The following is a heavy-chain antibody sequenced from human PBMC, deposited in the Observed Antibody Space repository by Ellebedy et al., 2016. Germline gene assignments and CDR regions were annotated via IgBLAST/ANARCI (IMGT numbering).Heavy chain of an antibody. Sequence: ASVKVSCXASGYTFTSYGISWVRQAPGQGLEWMGWISAYNGNTNYAQKLQGRVTMTTDTSTSTAYMELRSLRSDDTAVYYCARDRGVPDYYDSSGYSALDYWGQGTLVTVSS. CDR3: ARDRGVPDYYDSSGYSALDY. V-gene: IGHV1-18*01. J-gene: IGHJ4*02. D-gene: IGHD3-22*01. CDR2: ISAYNGNT. CDR1: GYTFTSYG.